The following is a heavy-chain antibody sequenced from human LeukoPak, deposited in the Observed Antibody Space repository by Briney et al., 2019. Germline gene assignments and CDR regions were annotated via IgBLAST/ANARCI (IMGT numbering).Heavy chain of an antibody. CDR3: ARPAPYYYDSSGYYLQH. Sequence: ASVKVSCKASGYTFTGYYMHWVRQAPGQGLEWMGWINPNSGGTNYAQKFQGRVTVTRDTSISTAYMELSRLRSDDTAVYYCARPAPYYYDSSGYYLQHWGQGTLVTVSS. CDR2: INPNSGGT. CDR1: GYTFTGYY. D-gene: IGHD3-22*01. J-gene: IGHJ1*01. V-gene: IGHV1-2*02.